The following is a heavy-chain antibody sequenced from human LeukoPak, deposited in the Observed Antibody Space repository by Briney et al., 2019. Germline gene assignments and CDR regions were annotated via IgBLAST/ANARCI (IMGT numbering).Heavy chain of an antibody. CDR2: IYPGDSDT. D-gene: IGHD6-19*01. Sequence: GESLKISCEGSGYSFTAYWIGWVRQMPGRGLEWMGIIYPGDSDTRYSPSFQGQVTISADKSISTAYLQWSSLKASDTTMYYCARRSSGWNIWYFDLWGRGTLVTVSS. CDR3: ARRSSGWNIWYFDL. CDR1: GYSFTAYW. J-gene: IGHJ2*01. V-gene: IGHV5-51*01.